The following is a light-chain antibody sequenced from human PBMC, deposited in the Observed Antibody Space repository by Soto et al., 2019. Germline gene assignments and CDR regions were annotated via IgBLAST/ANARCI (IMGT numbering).Light chain of an antibody. CDR2: DAF. V-gene: IGKV3-11*01. CDR3: QQRSNWPST. CDR1: QSVRSY. Sequence: EIVLTQSPVTLSLSPGERATLSCRASQSVRSYLAWYQQKPGQAPRILIYDAFKRATGIPARFSGSGSGTDFTLTISSLEPEDFAVYYCQQRSNWPSTFGGGTKVEIK. J-gene: IGKJ4*01.